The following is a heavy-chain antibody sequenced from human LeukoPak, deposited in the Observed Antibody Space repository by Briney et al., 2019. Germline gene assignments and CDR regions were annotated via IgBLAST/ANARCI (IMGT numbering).Heavy chain of an antibody. D-gene: IGHD2/OR15-2a*01. V-gene: IGHV4-34*01. Sequence: SETLSLTCAVYGGSFSGYYWSWIRQPPGKGLEWIGEINHSGSTNYNPSLKSRVTISVDTSKNQFSLKLSSVTAADTAVYYCARREYYYYYYYMDVWGKGTTVTVSS. CDR1: GGSFSGYY. CDR2: INHSGST. J-gene: IGHJ6*03. CDR3: ARREYYYYYYYMDV.